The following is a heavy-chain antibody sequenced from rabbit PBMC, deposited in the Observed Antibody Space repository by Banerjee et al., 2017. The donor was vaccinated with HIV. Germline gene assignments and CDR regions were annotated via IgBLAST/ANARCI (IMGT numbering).Heavy chain of an antibody. CDR1: GFDFSSYG. CDR2: INSNTGNT. V-gene: IGHV1S40*01. CDR3: ARDLAGVIGWNFNL. Sequence: QSLEESGGGLVQPEGSLTLTCKASGFDFSSYGVSWVRQAPGKGLELIACINSNTGNTVYASWAKGPFTISKTSSTTVTLQMTSLTAADTATYFCARDLAGVIGWNFNLWGPGTLVTVS. J-gene: IGHJ4*01. D-gene: IGHD4-1*01.